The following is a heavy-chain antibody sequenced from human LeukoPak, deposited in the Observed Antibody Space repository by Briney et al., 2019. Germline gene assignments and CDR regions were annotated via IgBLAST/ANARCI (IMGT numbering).Heavy chain of an antibody. CDR1: GGTFSSYA. Sequence: SVKVSCKASGGTFSSYAISWVRQAPGQGREWMGGIIPIFGTANYAQKFQGRVTITADESTSTAYMELSSLRSEDTAVYYCARPLDYDILTGYCPFGYWGQGTLVTVSS. D-gene: IGHD3-9*01. V-gene: IGHV1-69*13. CDR2: IIPIFGTA. CDR3: ARPLDYDILTGYCPFGY. J-gene: IGHJ4*02.